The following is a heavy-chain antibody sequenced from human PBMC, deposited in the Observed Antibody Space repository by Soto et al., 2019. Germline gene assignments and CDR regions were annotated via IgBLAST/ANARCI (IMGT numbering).Heavy chain of an antibody. V-gene: IGHV1-3*01. D-gene: IGHD1-26*01. CDR2: INAGNGNT. J-gene: IGHJ6*02. Sequence: GASMTVSCEDSVYTITSCAIHWVRPAHGQWLEWMGWINAGNGNTKYSQKFQGRVTITRDTSASTAYMELSSLRSEDTAVYYCAREIRRELHYYYYGMDVWGQGTTVTVSS. CDR3: AREIRRELHYYYYGMDV. CDR1: VYTITSCA.